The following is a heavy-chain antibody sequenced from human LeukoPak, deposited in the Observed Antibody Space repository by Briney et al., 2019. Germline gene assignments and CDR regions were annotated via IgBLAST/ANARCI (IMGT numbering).Heavy chain of an antibody. J-gene: IGHJ4*02. CDR3: ARGGTYYPCIDY. V-gene: IGHV1-18*01. D-gene: IGHD1-26*01. CDR1: GYTFTTSY. Sequence: ASVKVSCKASGYTFTTSYNNWVRQAPGQGLEWMGWVSAYNGKTSYAQKFQGRVTMTTDSSTNTAYMDLTSLRSDDTAVYYCARGGTYYPCIDYWGQGTQVTVSS. CDR2: VSAYNGKT.